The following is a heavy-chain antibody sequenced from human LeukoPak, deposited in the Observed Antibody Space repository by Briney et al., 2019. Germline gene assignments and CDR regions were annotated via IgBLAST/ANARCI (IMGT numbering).Heavy chain of an antibody. CDR1: GFTFSSFS. J-gene: IGHJ4*02. CDR3: ARFLRATLGKY. V-gene: IGHV3-21*06. D-gene: IGHD1-26*01. CDR2: ISGSSSYM. Sequence: PGGSLRLSCAASGFTFSSFSMNWVRQTPGKGLEWVSSISGSSSYMSYADSVKGRFTISRDNAKNSLYLQMNGLRAEDTAVYYCARFLRATLGKYWGQGILVTVSS.